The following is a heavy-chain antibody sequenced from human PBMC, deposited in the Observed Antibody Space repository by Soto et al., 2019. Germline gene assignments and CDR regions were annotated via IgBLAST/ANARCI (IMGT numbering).Heavy chain of an antibody. CDR3: ARVDMVYAIFDY. Sequence: GSLRLSCAASGFTFSSYEMNWVRQAPGQGLEWVSYISSSGSTIYYADSVKGRFTISRDNAKNSLYLQMNSLRAEDTAVYYCARVDMVYAIFDYWGQGTLVTVSS. V-gene: IGHV3-48*03. CDR2: ISSSGSTI. J-gene: IGHJ4*02. D-gene: IGHD2-8*01. CDR1: GFTFSSYE.